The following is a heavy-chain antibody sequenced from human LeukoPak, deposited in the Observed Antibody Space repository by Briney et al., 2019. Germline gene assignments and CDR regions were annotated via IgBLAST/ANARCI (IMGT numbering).Heavy chain of an antibody. CDR3: ARDPLRYCSSTSCYISTRDAFDI. CDR2: IYHSGST. V-gene: IGHV4-38-2*02. J-gene: IGHJ3*02. D-gene: IGHD2-2*02. CDR1: GYSISSGYY. Sequence: SETLSLTCTVSGYSISSGYYWGWIRQPPGKGLEWIGSIYHSGSTYYNPSLKSRVTRSVDTSKNQFPLKLSSVTAADTAVYYCARDPLRYCSSTSCYISTRDAFDIWGQGTMVTVSS.